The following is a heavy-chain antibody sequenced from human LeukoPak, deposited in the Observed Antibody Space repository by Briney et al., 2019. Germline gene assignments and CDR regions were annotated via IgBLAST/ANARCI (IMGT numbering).Heavy chain of an antibody. CDR3: AREGADCSGGSCYGLGAFDI. D-gene: IGHD2-15*01. V-gene: IGHV3-30*03. CDR1: GFTFRSYG. Sequence: PGRSLRLSCAASGFTFRSYGMHWVRQAPGKGLEWVAVISYDGSKEHYGDSVKGRFSISRDNSKNTLYLQMNSLRAEDTAVYYCAREGADCSGGSCYGLGAFDIWGQGTMVTVSS. J-gene: IGHJ3*02. CDR2: ISYDGSKE.